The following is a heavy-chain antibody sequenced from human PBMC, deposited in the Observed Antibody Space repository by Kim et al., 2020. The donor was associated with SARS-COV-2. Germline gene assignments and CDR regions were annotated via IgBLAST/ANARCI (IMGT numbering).Heavy chain of an antibody. J-gene: IGHJ3*01. Sequence: ASVKVSCKASGYTFTSNYMFWVRQAPGQGLEWVGLINPSSGGTSYAQKFQGRVTLTRDTSTSTVYIELSSLTSEDTAVYYCARGRRGTDAFDFWGQGAMV. CDR1: GYTFTSNY. D-gene: IGHD1-1*01. CDR3: ARGRRGTDAFDF. V-gene: IGHV1-46*01. CDR2: INPSSGGT.